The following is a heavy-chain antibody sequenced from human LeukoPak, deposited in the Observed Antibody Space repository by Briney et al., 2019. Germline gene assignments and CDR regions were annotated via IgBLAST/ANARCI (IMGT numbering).Heavy chain of an antibody. J-gene: IGHJ3*02. CDR1: GGSFSVYY. D-gene: IGHD3-22*01. CDR3: ARIRYYYDSSGPADDAFDI. V-gene: IGHV4-34*01. CDR2: INHSGST. Sequence: PSETLSLTCAVYGGSFSVYYWSWIRQPPGKGLEWIGEINHSGSTNYNPSLKSRVTISVDTSKNQFSLKLSSVTAADTAVYYCARIRYYYDSSGPADDAFDIWGQGTMVTVSS.